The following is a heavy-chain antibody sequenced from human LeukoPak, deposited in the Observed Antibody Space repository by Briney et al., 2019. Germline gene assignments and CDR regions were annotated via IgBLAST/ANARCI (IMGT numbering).Heavy chain of an antibody. CDR1: GFTFTSYA. CDR2: TRGGGEDT. V-gene: IGHV3-23*01. CDR3: AKPRAMTTGVGRYFDL. Sequence: GVSLRLSCAASGFTFTSYAMSWIRQAPGKGLEWVSATRGGGEDTYYPDSVKGRFTTSRDNSKNTLHLQMNSLRAEDTATYYCAKPRAMTTGVGRYFDLWGRGTLVTVSS. J-gene: IGHJ2*01. D-gene: IGHD1-1*01.